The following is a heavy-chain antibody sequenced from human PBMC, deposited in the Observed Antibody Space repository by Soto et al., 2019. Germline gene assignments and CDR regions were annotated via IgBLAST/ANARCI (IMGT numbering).Heavy chain of an antibody. J-gene: IGHJ4*02. Sequence: QVHLQESGPGLVKPSQTLSLACSVSGESITSLGYYWTWVRQPPGKGLEWIGFVSYTGSTFYNSALRVRVTISSHTSQIQFFLAVKSVTVADTAMYFCTRGDYWGQGVLVTVSS. V-gene: IGHV4-31*03. CDR1: GESITSLGYY. CDR2: VSYTGST. CDR3: TRGDY.